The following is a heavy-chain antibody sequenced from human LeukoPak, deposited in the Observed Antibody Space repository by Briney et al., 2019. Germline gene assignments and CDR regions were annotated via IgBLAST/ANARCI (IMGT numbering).Heavy chain of an antibody. J-gene: IGHJ3*02. D-gene: IGHD3-22*01. V-gene: IGHV3-48*01. CDR2: ITSSSNI. Sequence: GGSLRLSCAASGFTFSNYNMNWVRQAPGKGLEWVSYITSSSNIYYADSVKGRFTISRDNAKDSLYLQMNSLRAEDTAMYYCARGLHSSDAFDIWGQGTMVTVSS. CDR3: ARGLHSSDAFDI. CDR1: GFTFSNYN.